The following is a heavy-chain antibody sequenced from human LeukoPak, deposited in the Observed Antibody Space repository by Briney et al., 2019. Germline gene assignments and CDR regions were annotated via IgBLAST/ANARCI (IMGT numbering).Heavy chain of an antibody. CDR2: INHSGST. CDR3: ARTMVRGVIAY. J-gene: IGHJ4*02. D-gene: IGHD3-10*01. CDR1: GGSFSGYY. V-gene: IGHV4-34*01. Sequence: SETLSLTCAVYGGSFSGYYWSWIRQPPGNGLEWIGEINHSGSTNYNPSLKSRVTISVDTSKNQFSLKLSSVTAADTAVYYCARTMVRGVIAYWGQGTLVTVSS.